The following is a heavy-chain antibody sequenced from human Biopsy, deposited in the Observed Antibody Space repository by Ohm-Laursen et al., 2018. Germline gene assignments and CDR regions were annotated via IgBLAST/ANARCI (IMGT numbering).Heavy chain of an antibody. CDR2: INHGGST. V-gene: IGHV4-34*01. Sequence: PSETLSLTCAVYGGSFSGYYWSWIRQPPGKGLEWIGDINHGGSTNYNSYLKSRVTISVDMSKNQFSLKLKSVTAADTAVYYCARGSNGNDWSFDYWGQGTVVTVPS. CDR3: ARGSNGNDWSFDY. CDR1: GGSFSGYY. D-gene: IGHD1-20*01. J-gene: IGHJ4*02.